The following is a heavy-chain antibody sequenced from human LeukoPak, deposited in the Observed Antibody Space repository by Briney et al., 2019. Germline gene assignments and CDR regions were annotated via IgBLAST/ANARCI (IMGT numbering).Heavy chain of an antibody. Sequence: PGGSLRLSCAASGFTFSDYYMSWIRQAPGKGLEWVANINQAGSETYYVDSVKARFTISRDNAKNSLYLQMNSLRAEDTAVYYCARWGYGSGVYHGLDVCGQGTTVTVSS. CDR2: INQAGSET. D-gene: IGHD3-10*01. CDR1: GFTFSDYY. V-gene: IGHV3-7*01. J-gene: IGHJ6*02. CDR3: ARWGYGSGVYHGLDV.